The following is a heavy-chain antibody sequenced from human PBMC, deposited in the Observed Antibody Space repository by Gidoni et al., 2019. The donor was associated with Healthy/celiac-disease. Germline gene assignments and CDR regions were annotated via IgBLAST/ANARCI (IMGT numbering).Heavy chain of an antibody. CDR1: GGTFSSYA. V-gene: IGHV1-69*06. J-gene: IGHJ6*02. D-gene: IGHD6-19*01. CDR2: IIPIFGTA. CDR3: ARDWIAVADYYYYYGMDV. Sequence: QVQLVQSGAEVKKPGSSVKVSCKASGGTFSSYAISWVRQAPGQGLQWMGGIIPIFGTANYAQKCQGRVTITADKSTSTAYMELSSLRSEDTAVYYCARDWIAVADYYYYYGMDVWGQGTTVTVSS.